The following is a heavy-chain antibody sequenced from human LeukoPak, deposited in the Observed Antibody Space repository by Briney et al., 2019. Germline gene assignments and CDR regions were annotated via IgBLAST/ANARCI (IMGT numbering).Heavy chain of an antibody. J-gene: IGHJ4*02. Sequence: PGGSLRLSCSASGFTFSTYAMHWVRQAPGKGLEYVSAISSNGGSTYYADSVEGRFTISRDNSKNTLYLQMSSLRAEDTAMYYCVNGDQSSWYRTLLYWGQGTLVTVSS. CDR1: GFTFSTYA. V-gene: IGHV3-64D*06. CDR3: VNGDQSSWYRTLLY. D-gene: IGHD6-13*01. CDR2: ISSNGGST.